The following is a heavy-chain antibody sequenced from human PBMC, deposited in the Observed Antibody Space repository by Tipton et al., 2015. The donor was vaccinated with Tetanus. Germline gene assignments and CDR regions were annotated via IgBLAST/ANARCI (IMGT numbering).Heavy chain of an antibody. CDR3: ATQGGYRFHD. J-gene: IGHJ4*02. Sequence: SLRLSCVVSGGSISSSNWWSWVRQPPGKGLEWIADIYHTGSSNYNPSRKSRATISVDRSKNQFSLRLSSVIAADTAVYYCATQGGYRFHDWGQGTLVTVSS. CDR2: IYHTGSS. CDR1: GGSISSSNW. D-gene: IGHD3-16*02. V-gene: IGHV4-4*02.